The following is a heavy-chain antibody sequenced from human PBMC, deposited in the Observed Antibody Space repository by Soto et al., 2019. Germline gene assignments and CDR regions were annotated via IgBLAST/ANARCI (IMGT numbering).Heavy chain of an antibody. CDR1: GFTFSSYG. CDR3: ASEGEHYCFDY. J-gene: IGHJ4*02. V-gene: IGHV3-33*01. Sequence: QVKLVESGGGVVQPGRSLRLSCAASGFTFSSYGLHWVRQAPGKGLEWVAVVWYDGSNKYYADSVKGRFTISRDNSKNTLYLQMNSLRAEDTAVYYCASEGEHYCFDYWGQGSLVTVSS. CDR2: VWYDGSNK. D-gene: IGHD3-16*01.